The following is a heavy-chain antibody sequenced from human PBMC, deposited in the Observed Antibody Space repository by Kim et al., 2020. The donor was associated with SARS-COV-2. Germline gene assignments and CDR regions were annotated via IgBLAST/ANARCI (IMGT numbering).Heavy chain of an antibody. CDR1: GGSISSSSYY. CDR3: ARHWNEAVAFDY. V-gene: IGHV4-39*01. J-gene: IGHJ4*02. CDR2: IYYSGST. D-gene: IGHD6-19*01. Sequence: SETLSLTCTVSGGSISSSSYYWGWIRQPPGKGLEWIGSIYYSGSTYYNPSLKSRVTISVDTSKNQFSLKLSSVTAADTAVYYCARHWNEAVAFDYWGQGTLVTVSS.